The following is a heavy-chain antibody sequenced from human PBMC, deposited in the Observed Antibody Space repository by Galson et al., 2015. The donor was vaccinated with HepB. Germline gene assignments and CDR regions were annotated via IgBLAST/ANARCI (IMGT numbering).Heavy chain of an antibody. D-gene: IGHD1-26*01. J-gene: IGHJ6*02. CDR1: GFTFSNAW. CDR2: IKSKTDGGTT. V-gene: IGHV3-15*01. Sequence: SLRLSCAASGFTFSNAWMSWVRQAPGKGLEWVGRIKSKTDGGTTDYAAPVKGRFTISRDDSKNTLYLQMNSLKTEDTAVYYCTTDGSGTNHNYYYGMDVWGQGTTVTVSS. CDR3: TTDGSGTNHNYYYGMDV.